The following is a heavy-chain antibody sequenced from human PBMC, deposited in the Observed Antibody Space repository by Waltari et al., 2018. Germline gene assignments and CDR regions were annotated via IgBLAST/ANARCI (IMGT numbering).Heavy chain of an antibody. D-gene: IGHD3-10*01. Sequence: EVKLLESGGGLVQRGGSLRLSCEASGFTFSAHAMYWVRQFPGKGLEWVSSISGPGGSTYYPDSVKGRFTISRDNSRNTLYLQMDSLRAKDTAVYYCARDGRFRTDGFDVWGQGTMVTDSS. J-gene: IGHJ3*01. CDR3: ARDGRFRTDGFDV. V-gene: IGHV3-23*01. CDR2: ISGPGGST. CDR1: GFTFSAHA.